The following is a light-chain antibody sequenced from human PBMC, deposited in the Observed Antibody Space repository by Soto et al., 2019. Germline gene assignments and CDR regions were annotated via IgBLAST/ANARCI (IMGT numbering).Light chain of an antibody. Sequence: EIVLTQSPGALSLSPGERATLSCGASQSVSSSYVAWYQQTPGQAPRLLIYGASTRATGIPDRFSGSGSGTDFTLTSSRLEAEDFAVYYCQQYGSSPRTFGQGTKVEI. J-gene: IGKJ1*01. CDR3: QQYGSSPRT. CDR2: GAS. CDR1: QSVSSSY. V-gene: IGKV3-20*01.